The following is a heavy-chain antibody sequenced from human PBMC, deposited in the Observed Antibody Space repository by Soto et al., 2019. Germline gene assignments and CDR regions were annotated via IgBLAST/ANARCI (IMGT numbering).Heavy chain of an antibody. V-gene: IGHV4-34*01. CDR2: INHSGST. D-gene: IGHD5-18*01. Sequence: PSETLSLTCAVYGGSFSGYYWSWIRQPPGKGLEWIGEINHSGSTNYNPSLKSRVTISVDTSKNQFSLKLSSVTAADTAVYYCARGPPRFIQLWLSATYYFDYWGQGTLVTVSS. CDR3: ARGPPRFIQLWLSATYYFDY. J-gene: IGHJ4*02. CDR1: GGSFSGYY.